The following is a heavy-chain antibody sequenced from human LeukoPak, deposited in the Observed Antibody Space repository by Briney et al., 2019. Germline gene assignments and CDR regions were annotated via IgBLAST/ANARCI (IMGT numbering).Heavy chain of an antibody. CDR2: ISNDGSKK. V-gene: IGHV3-30*18. CDR1: GFTFSGYG. Sequence: GGSLRLSCAASGFTFSGYGMHWVRQAPGKGLDWVAVISNDGSKKYYADSVKGRFTISRDNSENTLSLQVSSLRTEDTAVYYCAKDRYSYAFEYSDSWGQGTLVTVSS. D-gene: IGHD5-18*01. J-gene: IGHJ4*02. CDR3: AKDRYSYAFEYSDS.